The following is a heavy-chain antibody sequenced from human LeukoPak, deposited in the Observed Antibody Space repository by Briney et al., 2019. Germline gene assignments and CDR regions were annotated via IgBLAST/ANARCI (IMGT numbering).Heavy chain of an antibody. V-gene: IGHV3-74*01. CDR3: RGGIAAAGNIDY. CDR2: INNDGSST. Sequence: GGSLRLSCAASGFTFSNYWMNWVRKAPGKGLMWVARINNDGSSTSYADFVKGRFTISRDNTKNTLHLQMNSLRAEDTAVYFCRGGIAAAGNIDYWGPGTLVTVSS. D-gene: IGHD6-13*01. CDR1: GFTFSNYW. J-gene: IGHJ4*02.